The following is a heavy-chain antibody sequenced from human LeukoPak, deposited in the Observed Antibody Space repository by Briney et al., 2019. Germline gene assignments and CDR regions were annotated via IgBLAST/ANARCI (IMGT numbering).Heavy chain of an antibody. Sequence: SETLSLTCTISGYSISSGYFWGWIRQPPGKGLEWIGSIFHSGSTYYNPSLKSRVTISVDTSKNQFSLKLTSVTAADTAVYYCARDRPSWSGDKSIHYWGQGSLVTVSS. CDR3: ARDRPSWSGDKSIHY. J-gene: IGHJ4*02. CDR1: GYSISSGYF. V-gene: IGHV4-38-2*02. CDR2: IFHSGST. D-gene: IGHD3-10*01.